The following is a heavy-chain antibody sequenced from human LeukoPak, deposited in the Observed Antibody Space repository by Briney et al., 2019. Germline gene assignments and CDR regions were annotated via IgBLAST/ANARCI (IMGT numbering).Heavy chain of an antibody. J-gene: IGHJ4*02. D-gene: IGHD3-16*01. CDR2: INPNSGGT. CDR3: TRSGFGGGVHFDY. CDR1: GYTFTGYY. V-gene: IGHV1-2*06. Sequence: GASVKVSCKASGYTFTGYYMHWVRQAPGQGFEWMGRINPNSGGTNYAQKFQGRVTMTRDTSITTAYMELSSLRSEDTAVYYCTRSGFGGGVHFDYWGQGTPVTVSS.